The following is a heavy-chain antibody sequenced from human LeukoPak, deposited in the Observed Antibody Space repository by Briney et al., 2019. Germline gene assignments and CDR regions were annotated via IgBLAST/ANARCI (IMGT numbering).Heavy chain of an antibody. V-gene: IGHV4-39*01. CDR3: ARTSSWYAGPWFDS. CDR1: RGSIRTADYY. Sequence: SETLSLTCTVSRGSIRTADYYWACVRQPPGEGLEWLGSIYFSGTPYFNPSLKSRVAVSIDTSKNQFSLKVTSVNASDTAVYFCARTSSWYAGPWFDSWGQGTLVNVSS. D-gene: IGHD6-13*01. J-gene: IGHJ5*01. CDR2: IYFSGTP.